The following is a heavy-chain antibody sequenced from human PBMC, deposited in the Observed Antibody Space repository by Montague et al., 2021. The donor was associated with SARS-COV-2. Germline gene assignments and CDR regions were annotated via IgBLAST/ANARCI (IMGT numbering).Heavy chain of an antibody. V-gene: IGHV4-39*01. J-gene: IGHJ4*02. CDR1: GGSISSSSYY. D-gene: IGHD3-10*01. CDR2: IFYSGST. CDR3: ASMVRAQVYYFDY. Sequence: SETLSLTCTVSGGSISSSSYYWGWIRQPPGKGLEWIGSIFYSGSTDYXPSLKGRVTISVDTSKNQFSLKLSSVTTADTAVYYCASMVRAQVYYFDYWGQGTLVTVSS.